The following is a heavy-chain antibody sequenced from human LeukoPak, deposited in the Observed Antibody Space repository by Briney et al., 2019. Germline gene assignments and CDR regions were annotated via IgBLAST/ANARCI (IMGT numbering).Heavy chain of an antibody. CDR2: VRHSDYRT. D-gene: IGHD3-10*01. V-gene: IGHV3-23*01. CDR3: AKNEGSGLVYYYMDV. CDR1: GFTFSTYG. J-gene: IGHJ6*03. Sequence: PGGSLRLSCAASGFTFSTYGTTWVRQAPGKGLEWVSTVRHSDYRTYYADSVRGRFTISRDNSKNLLYLQMDSLRVEDTAVYYCAKNEGSGLVYYYMDVWGKGTTVTISS.